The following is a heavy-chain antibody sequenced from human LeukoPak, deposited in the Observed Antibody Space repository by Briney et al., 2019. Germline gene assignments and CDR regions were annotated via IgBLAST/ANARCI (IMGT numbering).Heavy chain of an antibody. D-gene: IGHD3-10*01. CDR1: GGSFSGYY. Sequence: ETLSLTCAVYGGSFSGYYWSWVRQAPGKGLEWVSAISGSGGSTYYADSVKGRFTISRDNSKNTLYLQMNSLRAEDTAVYYCAKDRVQGPRGSYWFDPWGQGTLVTVSS. CDR3: AKDRVQGPRGSYWFDP. CDR2: ISGSGGST. V-gene: IGHV3-23*01. J-gene: IGHJ5*02.